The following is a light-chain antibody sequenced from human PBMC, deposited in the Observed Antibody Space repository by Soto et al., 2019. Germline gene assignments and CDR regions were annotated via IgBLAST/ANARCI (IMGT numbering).Light chain of an antibody. CDR1: QSISGW. Sequence: DIQMTQSPSTLSASVGDRVTITCRASQSISGWLAWYQQKPGKAPNLLISDASSLESGVPSRFSCSGSGTEFTLTISGLQPDYFATYYCQQYSSYSSFGQGTKLEIK. V-gene: IGKV1-5*01. J-gene: IGKJ2*01. CDR2: DAS. CDR3: QQYSSYSS.